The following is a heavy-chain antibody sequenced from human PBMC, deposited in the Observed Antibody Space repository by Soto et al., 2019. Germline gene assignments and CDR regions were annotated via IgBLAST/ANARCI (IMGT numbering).Heavy chain of an antibody. D-gene: IGHD2-8*02. CDR2: INLSVGST. CDR3: ARDKITGLFDY. Sequence: ASVKVSCKASGYTFTSHFMHWVRQAPGQGLEWLGIINLSVGSTSYAQKLQGRVTMTRDTSTSTVYMELSSLRSEDTAVYYCARDKITGLFDYWGQGTLVTVSS. J-gene: IGHJ4*02. V-gene: IGHV1-46*04. CDR1: GYTFTSHF.